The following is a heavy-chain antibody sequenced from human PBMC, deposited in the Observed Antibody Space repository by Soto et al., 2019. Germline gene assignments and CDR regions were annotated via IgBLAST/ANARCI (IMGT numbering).Heavy chain of an antibody. CDR1: GFTVSSNY. V-gene: IGHV3-66*01. CDR3: GRTLASARQVDY. Sequence: EMQLVESGGGLVQPGGSLRLSCAVSGFTVSSNYMTWVRQPPGKGLEWVSVMYTSGRTYYGDSVKGRVTISRDNSKNTLYLQMNSLRVEDTAGYYCGRTLASARQVDYWGQGTLVTVSS. CDR2: MYTSGRT. J-gene: IGHJ4*02. D-gene: IGHD6-13*01.